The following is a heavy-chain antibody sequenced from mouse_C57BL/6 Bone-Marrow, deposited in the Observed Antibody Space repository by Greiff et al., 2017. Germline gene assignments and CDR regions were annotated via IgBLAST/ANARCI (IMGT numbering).Heavy chain of an antibody. CDR1: GYTFTSYG. V-gene: IGHV1-81*01. CDR3: ARSGLRYYYGSSS. CDR2: IYPRSGNT. D-gene: IGHD1-1*01. Sequence: VQLMESGAELARPGASVKLSCKASGYTFTSYGISWVKQRTVQGLEWIGEIYPRSGNTYYNEKFKGKATLTADKSSSTAYMELRSLTSEDSAVYFCARSGLRYYYGSSSWGQGTTLTVSS. J-gene: IGHJ2*01.